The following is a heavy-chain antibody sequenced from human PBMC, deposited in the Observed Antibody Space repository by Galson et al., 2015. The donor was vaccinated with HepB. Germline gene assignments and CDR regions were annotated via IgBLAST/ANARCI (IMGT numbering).Heavy chain of an antibody. J-gene: IGHJ1*01. CDR1: GFMFSAYF. Sequence: SLRLSCAASGFMFSAYFMHWVRQAPGKGLEWVAVISYDGTNTYYADYLKGRFTISRDNSKKTLYLQMNSLRAEDTAVYYCARDADYDVLTGYHTPGQWGQGTLVTVSS. CDR2: ISYDGTNT. D-gene: IGHD3-9*01. CDR3: ARDADYDVLTGYHTPGQ. V-gene: IGHV3-30-3*01.